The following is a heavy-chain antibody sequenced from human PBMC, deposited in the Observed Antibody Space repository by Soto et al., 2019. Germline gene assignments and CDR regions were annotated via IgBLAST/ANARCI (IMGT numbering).Heavy chain of an antibody. CDR1: GYTFTSYG. CDR3: ARDEYQGSWYNY. D-gene: IGHD6-13*01. Sequence: ASVKVSCKASGYTFTSYGISWVRQAPGQGLEWMGWISAYNGNTNYAQKLQGRVTMTTDTSTSTSYMELRSLRSDATAVYYCARDEYQGSWYNYWGQGTLVTVSS. V-gene: IGHV1-18*04. J-gene: IGHJ4*02. CDR2: ISAYNGNT.